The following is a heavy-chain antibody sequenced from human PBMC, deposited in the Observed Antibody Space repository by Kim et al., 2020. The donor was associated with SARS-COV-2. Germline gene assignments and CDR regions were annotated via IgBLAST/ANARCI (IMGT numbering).Heavy chain of an antibody. D-gene: IGHD3-10*01. CDR1: GFTFSSYS. Sequence: GGSLRLSCAASGFTFSSYSMNWVRQAPGKGLEWVSSINSSSSSIYYADSVKGRFTISRDNAKNSLYLQMNSLRAEDTAVYYCARSLAGDYYYGMDVWGQG. V-gene: IGHV3-21*01. CDR3: ARSLAGDYYYGMDV. CDR2: INSSSSSI. J-gene: IGHJ6*02.